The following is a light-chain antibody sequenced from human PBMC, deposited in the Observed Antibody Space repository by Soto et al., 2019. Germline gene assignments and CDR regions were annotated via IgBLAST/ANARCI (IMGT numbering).Light chain of an antibody. Sequence: QLVLIQPPSASGTPGQRVTISCSGSSSNIGSNAVNWYQQLPGTAPKLLIYSNNQRPSGVPDRFSGSKSGTSASLAISGLQSEDEADYFCAAWDDSLNGWVFGGGTKLTVL. J-gene: IGLJ3*02. CDR2: SNN. CDR3: AAWDDSLNGWV. CDR1: SSNIGSNA. V-gene: IGLV1-44*01.